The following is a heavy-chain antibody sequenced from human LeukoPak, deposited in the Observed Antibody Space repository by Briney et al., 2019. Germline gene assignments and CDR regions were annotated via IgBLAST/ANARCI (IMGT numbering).Heavy chain of an antibody. Sequence: PSETLSLTCTVSGGSISSDRFYWTWVRQPAGKRPEWIGRIKSSNTNYNPSLKSRVNISVDTSTNQFSLKLSSLTAADTAVYYWAGVPDWTYVPDYWGQGTLVTVSS. CDR2: IKSSNT. J-gene: IGHJ4*02. CDR1: GGSISSDRFY. V-gene: IGHV4-61*02. D-gene: IGHD3-16*01. CDR3: AGVPDWTYVPDY.